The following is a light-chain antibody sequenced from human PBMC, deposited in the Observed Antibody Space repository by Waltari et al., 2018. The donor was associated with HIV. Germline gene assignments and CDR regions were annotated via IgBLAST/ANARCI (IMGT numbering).Light chain of an antibody. J-gene: IGKJ2*01. V-gene: IGKV3-20*01. CDR2: GAS. CDR3: QQYGSSPYT. CDR1: QSVTSTY. Sequence: EIVLTQSPGTLSLSPGETATLSCRASQSVTSTYLAWYHQKPGQAPRLLIYGASSRATGIPDRFRGSGSGTDFTLTIRGLEPEDFAVYYCQQYGSSPYTFGQGTKLEIK.